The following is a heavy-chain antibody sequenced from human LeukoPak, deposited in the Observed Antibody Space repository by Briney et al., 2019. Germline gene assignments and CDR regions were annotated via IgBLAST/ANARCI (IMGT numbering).Heavy chain of an antibody. V-gene: IGHV3-30*02. CDR2: ITYEGSNK. Sequence: GGSLRLSCAASGFTLSTYGMHWVRQAPSKGLEWVAFITYEGSNKYYTDSVKGRFTISRDNSKNTLYLQMNSLRPEDTAVYYCARDKAVGPTLLDYWGQGTLVTVSS. D-gene: IGHD1-26*01. CDR1: GFTLSTYG. J-gene: IGHJ4*02. CDR3: ARDKAVGPTLLDY.